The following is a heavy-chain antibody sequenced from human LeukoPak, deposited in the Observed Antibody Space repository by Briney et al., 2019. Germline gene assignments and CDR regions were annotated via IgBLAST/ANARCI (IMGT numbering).Heavy chain of an antibody. D-gene: IGHD6-13*01. CDR3: ATDYRTYSCSWYDAFDI. V-gene: IGHV1-24*01. CDR2: SDPEDGET. CDR1: GYTLTELS. J-gene: IGHJ3*02. Sequence: ASVKVSCKVSGYTLTELSMHWVRQAPGKGREWMGGSDPEDGETIYAQKFQGRVTMTEDTSTDTAYMELSSLRSEDTAVYYCATDYRTYSCSWYDAFDIWGQGTMVTVSS.